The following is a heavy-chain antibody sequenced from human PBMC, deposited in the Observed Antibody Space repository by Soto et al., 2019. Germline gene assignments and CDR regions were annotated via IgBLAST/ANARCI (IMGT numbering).Heavy chain of an antibody. J-gene: IGHJ5*02. CDR3: ARVVPGAEAWFGP. D-gene: IGHD2-2*01. CDR1: GYTFSNYG. Sequence: QFQLVQSGGEVKRPGASVKFSCKTSGYTFSNYGITWVRQAPGQPLEWLGWISLYSDGTNYAQKFQGIVSTTTDTSTTPAYMELTRLRSDDTAVYYCARVVPGAEAWFGPWGQGTLVTVSS. V-gene: IGHV1-18*01. CDR2: ISLYSDGT.